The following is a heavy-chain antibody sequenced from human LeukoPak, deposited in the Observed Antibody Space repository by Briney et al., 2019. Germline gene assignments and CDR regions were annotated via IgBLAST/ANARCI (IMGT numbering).Heavy chain of an antibody. Sequence: QSGGSLRLSCAASGFTCDDYGMTWVRQAPGKGLEWVSGINWNGGSTGYADSVKGRFTISRDNAKNSLYLQMNSLRAEDTALYYCARGHDYGGNSRFDYWGQGTLVTVSS. CDR3: ARGHDYGGNSRFDY. CDR1: GFTCDDYG. D-gene: IGHD4-23*01. V-gene: IGHV3-20*04. J-gene: IGHJ4*02. CDR2: INWNGGST.